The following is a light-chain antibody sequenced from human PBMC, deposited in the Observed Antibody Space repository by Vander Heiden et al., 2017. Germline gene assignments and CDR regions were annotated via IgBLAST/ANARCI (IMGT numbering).Light chain of an antibody. CDR2: DDS. J-gene: IGLJ2*01. Sequence: SYVLTPPPSVSVAPGQTASIPWAGNNIGSKSVHWYQQKPGQAPVLVVYDDSDRPAGIPERFSGSNSGNTATLTISRVEAGDEADYYCQVWDSSSDHEVFGGGTKLTVL. V-gene: IGLV3-21*02. CDR3: QVWDSSSDHEV. CDR1: NIGSKS.